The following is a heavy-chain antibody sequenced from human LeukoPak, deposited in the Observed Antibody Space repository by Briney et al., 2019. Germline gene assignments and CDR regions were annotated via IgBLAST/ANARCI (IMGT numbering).Heavy chain of an antibody. D-gene: IGHD2-21*02. CDR1: GFTFSDYY. V-gene: IGHV3-11*04. J-gene: IGHJ1*01. CDR3: AITVDCRTTTDCYSYFHH. Sequence: KPGGSLRLSCAASGFTFSDYYMSWIRQAPGKGLEWVSYISSSGSTIYYADSVKGRFTISRDNAKDTLYLQVNTLRAEDTAVYYCAITVDCRTTTDCYSYFHHWGQGTLVTVSS. CDR2: ISSSGSTI.